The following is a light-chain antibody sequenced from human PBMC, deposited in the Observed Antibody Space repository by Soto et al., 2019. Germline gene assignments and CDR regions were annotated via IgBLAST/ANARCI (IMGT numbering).Light chain of an antibody. CDR3: QQYGRSPWT. Sequence: EVVLTQSPGTLSLSPGERATLSCRASQSVTSSYLACYQQKPGQAPRLLIYGASSRATGIPDRFSGSGSGTDFTLTSSRLEPEDFAVYYCQQYGRSPWTFGQGTKVEIK. CDR1: QSVTSSY. CDR2: GAS. J-gene: IGKJ1*01. V-gene: IGKV3-20*01.